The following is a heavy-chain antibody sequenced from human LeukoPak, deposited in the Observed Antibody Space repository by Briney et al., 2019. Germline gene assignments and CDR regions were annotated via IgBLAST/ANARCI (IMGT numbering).Heavy chain of an antibody. Sequence: ASVKVSCKASGYTFTSYGISWVRQAPGQGLEWMGWISAYNGNTNYAQKLQGRVTMTTDTSTGTAYMELRSLRSDDTAVYYCAREYSGYDPAPIQYWFDPWGQGTLVTVSS. J-gene: IGHJ5*02. V-gene: IGHV1-18*01. CDR1: GYTFTSYG. CDR2: ISAYNGNT. D-gene: IGHD5-12*01. CDR3: AREYSGYDPAPIQYWFDP.